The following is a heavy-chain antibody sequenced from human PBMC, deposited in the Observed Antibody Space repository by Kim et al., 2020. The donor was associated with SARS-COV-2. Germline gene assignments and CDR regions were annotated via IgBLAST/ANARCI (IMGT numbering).Heavy chain of an antibody. Sequence: SETLSLTCTVSGGSISSSSYYWGWIRQPPGKGLEWIGSIYYSGSTYYNPALKSRVTISVDTSKNQFSLKLSSVTAADTAVYYCARDPMVRGVIMLGWFDP. D-gene: IGHD3-10*01. CDR2: IYYSGST. CDR1: GGSISSSSYY. J-gene: IGHJ5*02. CDR3: ARDPMVRGVIMLGWFDP. V-gene: IGHV4-39*07.